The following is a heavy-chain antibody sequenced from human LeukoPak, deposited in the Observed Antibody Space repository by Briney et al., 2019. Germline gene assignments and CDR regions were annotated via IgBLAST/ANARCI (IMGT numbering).Heavy chain of an antibody. J-gene: IGHJ6*03. CDR3: ARGRYYDILTDDYISYYMDV. Sequence: SETLSLTCAVYGGSFSGYYWSWIRQPPGKGLEWIGEINHSGSTNYNPSLKSRVTISVDTSKNQFSLKLSSVTAADTAVYYCARGRYYDILTDDYISYYMDVWGQGTTVTISS. D-gene: IGHD3-9*01. CDR2: INHSGST. CDR1: GGSFSGYY. V-gene: IGHV4-34*01.